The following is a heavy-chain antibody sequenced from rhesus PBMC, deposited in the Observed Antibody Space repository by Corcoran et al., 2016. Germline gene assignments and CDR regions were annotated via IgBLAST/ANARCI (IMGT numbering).Heavy chain of an antibody. J-gene: IGHJ5-2*02. Sequence: QLQLQESGPGLVKPSETLSLTCAVSGGSISSSYWSWIRQAPGKGLEWIGYIDGSGSSTNYNPSLKSRVTLSVDTSKNQLSLKLSSVTAADTAVYYCARDRPGDDSLDVWGRGVLVTVSS. CDR2: IDGSGSST. D-gene: IGHD7-45*01. CDR1: GGSISSSY. CDR3: ARDRPGDDSLDV. V-gene: IGHV4-169*02.